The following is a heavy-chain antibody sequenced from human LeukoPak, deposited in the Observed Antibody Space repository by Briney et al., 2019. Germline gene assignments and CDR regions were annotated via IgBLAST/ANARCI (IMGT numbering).Heavy chain of an antibody. V-gene: IGHV3-15*01. CDR2: IKSKTDGGTT. J-gene: IGHJ4*02. Sequence: GTSLRLSCAASGFTFSNAWMSWVRQAPGKGLEWVGLIKSKTDGGTTDYAAPVKGRFTVSRDDSRNTLYLQMNSLKTEDTAVYYCTAATSNFDYWGQGTLVTVSS. CDR3: TAATSNFDY. CDR1: GFTFSNAW. D-gene: IGHD2-15*01.